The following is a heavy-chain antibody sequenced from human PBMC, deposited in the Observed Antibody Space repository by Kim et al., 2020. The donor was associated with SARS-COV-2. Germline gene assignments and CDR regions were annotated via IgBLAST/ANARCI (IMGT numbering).Heavy chain of an antibody. V-gene: IGHV5-10-1*01. Sequence: GESLKISCKGSGYSFTSFWITWVRQMPGKGLEWMGWIDPSDSYTNYSPSFQGHVTISADKSISTAYLQWSSLKASDTAMYYCARGSGYSSTPWGQGTLVTVSS. CDR3: ARGSGYSSTP. CDR1: GYSFTSFW. J-gene: IGHJ5*02. CDR2: IDPSDSYT. D-gene: IGHD5-18*01.